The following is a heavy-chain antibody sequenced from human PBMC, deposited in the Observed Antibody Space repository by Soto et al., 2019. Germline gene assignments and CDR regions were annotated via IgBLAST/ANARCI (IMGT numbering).Heavy chain of an antibody. CDR2: IYSGGST. CDR3: ARGSYCSGGSCYSGGDY. CDR1: GFTVSSNY. J-gene: IGHJ4*02. V-gene: IGHV3-66*01. D-gene: IGHD2-15*01. Sequence: EVQLVESGGGLVQPGGSLRLSCAASGFTVSSNYMSWVRQAPGKGLEWVSVIYSGGSTYYADSVKGRFTISRDNAKNTLYLQINSVSAEDTAVYYCARGSYCSGGSCYSGGDYWGQGTLVTVAS.